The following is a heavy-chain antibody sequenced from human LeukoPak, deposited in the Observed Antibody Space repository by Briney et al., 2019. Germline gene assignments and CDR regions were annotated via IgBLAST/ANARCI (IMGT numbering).Heavy chain of an antibody. CDR2: IYSSGNT. CDR1: GFTVSSNY. J-gene: IGHJ5*02. CDR3: AREVGATRGLDP. V-gene: IGHV3-53*01. D-gene: IGHD1-26*01. Sequence: GGSLRLSCAASGFTVSSNYMSWVRQAPGKGLDWVSIIYSSGNTYYADSVKGRFTISRDTSKNTLYLQMNSLRAEDTAFYYCAREVGATRGLDPWGQGTLVTVSS.